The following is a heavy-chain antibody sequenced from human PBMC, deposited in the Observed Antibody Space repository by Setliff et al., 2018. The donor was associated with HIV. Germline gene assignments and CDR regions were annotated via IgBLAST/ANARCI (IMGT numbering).Heavy chain of an antibody. Sequence: SETLSLTCTVSGDSISSGGFYCNWFRQYPEKGLEWIGWIHYSGRTNFNPSLRSRATISFDTSKNQFSLNLSSVTAADTAVYYCARPSAGGGYNYWYFDLWGRGTLVTVSS. D-gene: IGHD5-12*01. CDR2: IHYSGRT. V-gene: IGHV4-31*02. CDR3: ARPSAGGGYNYWYFDL. CDR1: GDSISSGGFY. J-gene: IGHJ2*01.